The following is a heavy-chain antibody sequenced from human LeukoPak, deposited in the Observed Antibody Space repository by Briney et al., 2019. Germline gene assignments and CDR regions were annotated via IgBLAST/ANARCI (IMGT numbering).Heavy chain of an antibody. CDR3: ARLTAYSSGWYFDY. J-gene: IGHJ4*02. Sequence: GESLKISCKGSGYSFTNYWIGWVRQMPGKGLEWMDIIYPSDSNTRYSPSFQGQVTISADKSISTAYLQWSSLKASDTAMYYCARLTAYSSGWYFDYWGQGTLVTVSS. V-gene: IGHV5-51*01. D-gene: IGHD6-19*01. CDR2: IYPSDSNT. CDR1: GYSFTNYW.